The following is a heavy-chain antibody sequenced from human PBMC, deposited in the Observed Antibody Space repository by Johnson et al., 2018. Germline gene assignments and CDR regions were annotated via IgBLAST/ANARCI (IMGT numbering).Heavy chain of an antibody. CDR2: ISYDGSNK. Sequence: QVQLVESGGGVVQPGRSLRLSCAASGFTFSSYGMHWVRQAPGKGLEWVAVISYDGSNKYYADSVQGRFTSSRDNSKNTLYLQMNSQRAEDTAVYYCARDFVLQHWGQGTLVTVSS. CDR1: GFTFSSYG. D-gene: IGHD6-6*01. J-gene: IGHJ1*01. CDR3: ARDFVLQH. V-gene: IGHV3-30*03.